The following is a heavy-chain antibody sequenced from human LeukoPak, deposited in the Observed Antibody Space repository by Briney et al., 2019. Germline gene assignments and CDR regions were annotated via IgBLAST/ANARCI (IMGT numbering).Heavy chain of an antibody. V-gene: IGHV4-59*01. Sequence: SSETLSLTCTVSGGSISSFYWSWIRQPPGKGLEWIGYIYYSGRTTYNPSLKSRVTISVDTSKNQFSLKLSSVTAADTAVYSCARHQRGKSDAFDIWGQGTLVTVSS. J-gene: IGHJ3*02. CDR1: GGSISSFY. CDR3: ARHQRGKSDAFDI. D-gene: IGHD4-23*01. CDR2: IYYSGRT.